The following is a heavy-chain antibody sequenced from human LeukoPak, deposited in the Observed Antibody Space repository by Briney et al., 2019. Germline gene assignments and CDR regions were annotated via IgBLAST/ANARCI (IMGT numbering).Heavy chain of an antibody. CDR3: ARDLAGPPQEAFDI. CDR2: IRQDGSEK. CDR1: GFTFSRYW. Sequence: GGSLRLSCAAPGFTFSRYWMSWVRQAPGKGLEWVANIRQDGSEKYYVDSVRGRFTISRDNAENSLFLQMNSLRAEDTAVYYCARDLAGPPQEAFDIWGQGTMVTVS. J-gene: IGHJ3*02. V-gene: IGHV3-7*01.